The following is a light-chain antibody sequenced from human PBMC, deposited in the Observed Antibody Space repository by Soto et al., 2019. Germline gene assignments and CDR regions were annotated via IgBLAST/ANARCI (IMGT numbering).Light chain of an antibody. J-gene: IGLJ1*01. CDR1: STDFGGHNY. Sequence: QSALTQPASVSGSLGQSITISCTGTSTDFGGHNYVSWYQQHPGRAPTLILYEVSNRPSGDSNRFSGSKSGNTASLTISGLQAEDVADYYCSSYTDVVTCEVFGPGTKSIVL. CDR2: EVS. V-gene: IGLV2-14*01. CDR3: SSYTDVVTCEV.